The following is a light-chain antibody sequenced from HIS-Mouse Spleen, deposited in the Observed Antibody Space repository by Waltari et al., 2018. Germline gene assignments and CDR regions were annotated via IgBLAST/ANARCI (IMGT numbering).Light chain of an antibody. Sequence: QSALTHPRSVSGSPGQSATISCTRTSSDVGGYNSVCWYQQHPGKGPKLMIYDVSTRPSAVPDRFSGSKSGNTASLTISGLQAEDEADYYCCSYAGSYTGVFGGGTKLTVL. CDR3: CSYAGSYTGV. CDR2: DVS. CDR1: SSDVGGYNS. V-gene: IGLV2-11*01. J-gene: IGLJ2*01.